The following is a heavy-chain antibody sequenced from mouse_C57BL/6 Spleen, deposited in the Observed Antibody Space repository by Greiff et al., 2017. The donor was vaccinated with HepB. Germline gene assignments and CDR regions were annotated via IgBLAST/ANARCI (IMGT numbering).Heavy chain of an antibody. D-gene: IGHD2-3*01. CDR3: TKRWLLLHFDY. J-gene: IGHJ2*01. CDR1: GYTFTSYW. CDR2: IYPGNSDT. V-gene: IGHV1-5*01. Sequence: EVQLQQSGTVLARPGASVKMSCKTSGYTFTSYWKHWVKQRPGQGLEWIGAIYPGNSDTSYNQKFKGKAKLTAVTSASTAYMELSSLTNEDSAVYYCTKRWLLLHFDYWGQGTTLTVSS.